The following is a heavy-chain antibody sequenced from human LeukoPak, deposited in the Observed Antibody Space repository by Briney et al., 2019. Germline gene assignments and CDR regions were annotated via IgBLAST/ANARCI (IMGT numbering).Heavy chain of an antibody. V-gene: IGHV4-34*01. D-gene: IGHD3-9*01. Sequence: PSETLSLTCAVYGGSFSGYYWSWIRQPPGKGLEWIGEINHSGSTNYNPSLKSRVTISVDTSKNQFSLKLSSVTAADTAVYYCARGKRYFDWLFPSPGFDYWGQGTLVTVSS. J-gene: IGHJ4*02. CDR1: GGSFSGYY. CDR3: ARGKRYFDWLFPSPGFDY. CDR2: INHSGST.